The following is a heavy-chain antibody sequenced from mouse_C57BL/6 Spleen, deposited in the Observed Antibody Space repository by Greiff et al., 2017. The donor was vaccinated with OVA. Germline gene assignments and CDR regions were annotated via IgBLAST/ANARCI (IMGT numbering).Heavy chain of an antibody. V-gene: IGHV1-15*01. D-gene: IGHD2-10*02. CDR3: TRSGPRAMDY. Sequence: ESGAELVRPGASVTLSCKASGYTFTDYEMHWVKQTPVHGLEWIGAIDPETGGTAYNQKFKGKAILTADKSSSTAYMELRSLTSEDSAVYYCTRSGPRAMDYWGQGTSVTVSS. CDR2: IDPETGGT. CDR1: GYTFTDYE. J-gene: IGHJ4*01.